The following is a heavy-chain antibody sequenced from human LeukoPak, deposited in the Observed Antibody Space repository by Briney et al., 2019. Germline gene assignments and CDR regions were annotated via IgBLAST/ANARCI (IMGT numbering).Heavy chain of an antibody. J-gene: IGHJ4*02. CDR3: AGERFEYSSSCFDY. Sequence: SVKVSCKASGGTFSSYAISWVRQAPGQGLEWMGGIIPIFGTANYAQKFQGRVTITADKSTSTAYMELSSLRSEDTAVYYCAGERFEYSSSCFDYWGQGTLVTVSS. CDR1: GGTFSSYA. V-gene: IGHV1-69*06. D-gene: IGHD6-6*01. CDR2: IIPIFGTA.